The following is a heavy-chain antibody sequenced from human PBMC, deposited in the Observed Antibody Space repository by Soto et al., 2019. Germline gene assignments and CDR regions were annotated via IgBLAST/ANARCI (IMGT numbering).Heavy chain of an antibody. V-gene: IGHV1-69*02. CDR1: GGTFSRYT. D-gene: IGHD2-15*01. Sequence: QVQLVQSGAEVKKPGSSVKVSCKASGGTFSRYTISWVRQAPGQGLEWMGMIIPILDIPNYAQNFQGRVKISADKSTSTAYMELSSLRSDDTGVYYCASHFTGVLVLGASPPGGDDYGWDVWGQGTTVTVSS. J-gene: IGHJ6*02. CDR2: IIPILDIP. CDR3: ASHFTGVLVLGASPPGGDDYGWDV.